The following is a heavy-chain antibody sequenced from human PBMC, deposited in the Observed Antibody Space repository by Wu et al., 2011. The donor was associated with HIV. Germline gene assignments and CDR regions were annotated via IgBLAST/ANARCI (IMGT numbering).Heavy chain of an antibody. V-gene: IGHV1-69*06. CDR1: GGTFSSYA. CDR2: IIPIFGTA. Sequence: QVQLVQSGAEVKKPGSSVKVSCKASGGTFSSYAISWVRQAPGQGLEWMGRIIPIFGTANYAQKFQGRVTMTRDTSTSTVYMELSSLRSEDTAVYYCARFRGEAAAGDYWGQGTLVTVSS. CDR3: ARFRGEAAAGDY. J-gene: IGHJ4*02. D-gene: IGHD3-10*01.